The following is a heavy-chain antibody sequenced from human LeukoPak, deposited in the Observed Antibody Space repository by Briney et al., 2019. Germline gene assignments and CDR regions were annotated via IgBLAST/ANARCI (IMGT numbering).Heavy chain of an antibody. Sequence: PGRSLRLSCAASGFTFSSYSMNWVRQAPGKWLEWVSSISSSSSYIYYADSVKGRFTISRDNAKNSLYLQMNSLRAEDTAVYYCARGGPRIAAAGIGYWGQGTLVTVSS. D-gene: IGHD6-13*01. CDR3: ARGGPRIAAAGIGY. V-gene: IGHV3-21*01. CDR2: ISSSSSYI. CDR1: GFTFSSYS. J-gene: IGHJ4*02.